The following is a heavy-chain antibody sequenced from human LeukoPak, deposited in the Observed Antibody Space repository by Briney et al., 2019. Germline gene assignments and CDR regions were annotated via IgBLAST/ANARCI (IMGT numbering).Heavy chain of an antibody. D-gene: IGHD5-18*01. CDR1: GGSISSGDYY. CDR2: IYYSGST. J-gene: IGHJ4*02. Sequence: SQTLSLTCTVSGGSISSGDYYWSWVRQPPGKGLEWIGYIYYSGSTYYNPSLKSRVTISVDTSKNQFSLKLSSVTPADTAVYYCARRDTAMVNFDYWGQGTLVTVSS. V-gene: IGHV4-30-4*08. CDR3: ARRDTAMVNFDY.